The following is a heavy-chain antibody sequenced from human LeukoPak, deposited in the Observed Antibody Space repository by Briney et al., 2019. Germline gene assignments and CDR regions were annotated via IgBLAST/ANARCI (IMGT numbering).Heavy chain of an antibody. CDR3: ARSHGSGSYYNLNDY. CDR1: GGSISNYY. D-gene: IGHD3-10*01. Sequence: SETLSLTCTVSGGSISNYYWSWIRQPPGKGLEWIGYIYYSGSTNYNPSLRSRVTISVDTSKNQFSLKLSSVTAADTAVYYCARSHGSGSYYNLNDYWGQGTLVTVSS. V-gene: IGHV4-59*01. CDR2: IYYSGST. J-gene: IGHJ4*02.